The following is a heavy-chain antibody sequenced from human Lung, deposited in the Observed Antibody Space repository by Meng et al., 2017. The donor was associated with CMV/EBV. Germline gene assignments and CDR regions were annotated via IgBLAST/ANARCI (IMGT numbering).Heavy chain of an antibody. CDR1: GYTFTSYG. Sequence: SXXVSXXASGYTFTSYGVSWVRQAPGQGLEWMGWISGYNGRTNYNQKFQGRVTLTTDTSTHTAYMELRSLRSDDTAVYYCARDFYEYDDSGYYDDTFDIWXQGTXVTVSS. J-gene: IGHJ3*02. CDR3: ARDFYEYDDSGYYDDTFDI. CDR2: ISGYNGRT. D-gene: IGHD3-22*01. V-gene: IGHV1-18*01.